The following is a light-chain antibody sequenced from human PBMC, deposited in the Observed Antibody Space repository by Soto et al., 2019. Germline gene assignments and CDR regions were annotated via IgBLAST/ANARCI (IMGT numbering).Light chain of an antibody. CDR3: SSYTTSSTYV. CDR1: STDVGAYNY. J-gene: IGLJ1*01. V-gene: IGLV2-14*01. CDR2: EVS. Sequence: QSVLTQPASVSGSPGQSITISCTGTSTDVGAYNYVSWYQQHPGKAPKIMIYEVSNRPSGVSNRFSGSKSGTTASLTISGLQAEDEADYYCSSYTTSSTYVFGTGTKVTVL.